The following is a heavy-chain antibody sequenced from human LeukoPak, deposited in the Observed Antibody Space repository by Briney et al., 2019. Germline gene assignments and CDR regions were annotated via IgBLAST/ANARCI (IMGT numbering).Heavy chain of an antibody. Sequence: GESLKISCKGSGYRFSNYWIGWVRQMPGKGLEWMGIIYPADSNTKYSPSFQGQVTISADKSTSVAYLQWSSLKASDTAMYYCVSHYHTTGYFGFDNWGQGTLVTVSS. CDR2: IYPADSNT. CDR1: GYRFSNYW. D-gene: IGHD3-22*01. V-gene: IGHV5-51*01. CDR3: VSHYHTTGYFGFDN. J-gene: IGHJ4*02.